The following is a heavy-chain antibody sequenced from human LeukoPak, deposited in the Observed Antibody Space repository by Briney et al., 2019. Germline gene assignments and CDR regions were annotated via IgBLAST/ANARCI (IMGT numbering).Heavy chain of an antibody. V-gene: IGHV4-34*01. CDR1: GGSFSGYY. CDR2: INHSGGT. D-gene: IGHD2-15*01. CDR3: ARQDCSGGSCYSFDY. J-gene: IGHJ4*02. Sequence: SETLSLTCAVYGGSFSGYYWSWIRQPPGKGLEWIGEINHSGGTNYNPSLKSRVTISLDTSKNQFSLKLSSVTAADTAVYYCARQDCSGGSCYSFDYWGQGTLVTVSS.